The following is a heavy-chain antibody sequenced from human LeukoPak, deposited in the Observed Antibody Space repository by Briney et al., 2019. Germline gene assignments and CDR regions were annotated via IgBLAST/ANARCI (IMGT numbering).Heavy chain of an antibody. D-gene: IGHD2/OR15-2a*01. J-gene: IGHJ6*01. CDR3: AKMTKMNFYHYAMDV. CDR1: GFMFSSYG. Sequence: GRSLRLSCVASGFMFSSYGMHWVRQAPGKGLEWVAVTSYDGGESYYADSVKGRFTISRDNSENTLYPQMSSLRVEDTAVYYCAKMTKMNFYHYAMDVWGQGTTVTVSS. V-gene: IGHV3-30*18. CDR2: TSYDGGES.